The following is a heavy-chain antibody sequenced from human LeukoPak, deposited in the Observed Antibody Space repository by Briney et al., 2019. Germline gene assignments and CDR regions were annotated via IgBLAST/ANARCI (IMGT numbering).Heavy chain of an antibody. Sequence: GRSLRLSCAASGFTFSSYGMHWVRQAPGKGLEWVAVISYYGSNKYYADCVKGRFTIPRDNSKNTLYLQMNSLRAEDKAVYYCAKGPEGRYFDWLLGMDYWGQGTLVTVSS. D-gene: IGHD3-9*01. J-gene: IGHJ4*02. V-gene: IGHV3-30*18. CDR2: ISYYGSNK. CDR3: AKGPEGRYFDWLLGMDY. CDR1: GFTFSSYG.